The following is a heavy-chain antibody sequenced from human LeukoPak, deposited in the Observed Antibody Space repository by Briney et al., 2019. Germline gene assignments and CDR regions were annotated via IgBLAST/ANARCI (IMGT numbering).Heavy chain of an antibody. D-gene: IGHD1-26*01. V-gene: IGHV4-39*07. Sequence: PSETLSLTCTVSGGSISSSSYYWGWIRQPPGKGLEWIGSIYYSGSTYYNPSLKSRVTISVDTSKNQFSLKLSSVTAADTAVYYCARDFDIVGATLGFDPWGQGTLVTVSS. J-gene: IGHJ5*02. CDR1: GGSISSSSYY. CDR3: ARDFDIVGATLGFDP. CDR2: IYYSGST.